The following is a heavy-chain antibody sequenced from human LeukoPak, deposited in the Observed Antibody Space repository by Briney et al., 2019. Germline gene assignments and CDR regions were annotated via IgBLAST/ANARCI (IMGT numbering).Heavy chain of an antibody. J-gene: IGHJ4*02. Sequence: SQTLSLTCTVSGGSISSGAYYWSWIRQRPGKGLEWIGYIYYSGSTNYNPSLKSRVSISVDTSKNQFSLKLSSMTAADTAVYYCARAYSSGKVDYWGQGTLVTVSS. CDR2: IYYSGST. CDR1: GGSISSGAYY. V-gene: IGHV4-30-4*01. CDR3: ARAYSSGKVDY. D-gene: IGHD6-25*01.